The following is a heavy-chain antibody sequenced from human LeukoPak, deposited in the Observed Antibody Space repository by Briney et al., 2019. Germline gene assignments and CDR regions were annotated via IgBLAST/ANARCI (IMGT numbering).Heavy chain of an antibody. CDR3: AKGHIAVAGTGFDY. V-gene: IGHV3-30*02. Sequence: AGSLRLSCAASGFTFSSYGMHWVRQAPAQGLDRVAFIRYDGSNKYYADSVKGRFTISRDNSKNTLYLQMNSLRAEDTAVYYCAKGHIAVAGTGFDYWGQGTLVTVSS. J-gene: IGHJ4*02. D-gene: IGHD6-19*01. CDR2: IRYDGSNK. CDR1: GFTFSSYG.